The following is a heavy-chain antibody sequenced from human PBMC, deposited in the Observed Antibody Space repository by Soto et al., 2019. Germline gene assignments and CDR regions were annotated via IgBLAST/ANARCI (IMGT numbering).Heavy chain of an antibody. Sequence: ASVKVSCKASGGTFSSYAISLVRQAPGQGLEWMGGIIPIFGTANYAQKFQGRVTITADESTSTAYMELSSLRSEDTAVYYCASSGYSSGWEFDYWGQGTLVTVSS. J-gene: IGHJ4*02. V-gene: IGHV1-69*13. CDR2: IIPIFGTA. D-gene: IGHD6-19*01. CDR1: GGTFSSYA. CDR3: ASSGYSSGWEFDY.